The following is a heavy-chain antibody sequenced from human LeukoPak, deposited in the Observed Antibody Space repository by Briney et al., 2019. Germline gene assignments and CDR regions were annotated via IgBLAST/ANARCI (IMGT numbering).Heavy chain of an antibody. CDR2: INSDGSST. CDR3: ARVLAVAGRNY. J-gene: IGHJ4*02. CDR1: GFTFSSYW. D-gene: IGHD6-19*01. V-gene: IGHV3-74*01. Sequence: GGSLRLSCAASGFTFSSYWMHWVRQAPGKGLVWVSRINSDGSSTSYADSVKGRFTISRDNAKNTLYLQMNSLRAEDTAMYYCARVLAVAGRNYWGQGTLVTVSS.